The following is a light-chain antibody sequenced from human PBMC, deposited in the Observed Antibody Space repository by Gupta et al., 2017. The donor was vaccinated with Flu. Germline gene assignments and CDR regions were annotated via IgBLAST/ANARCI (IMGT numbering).Light chain of an antibody. CDR3: QQLNDYPLT. V-gene: IGKV1-9*01. CDR1: QDINNY. J-gene: IGKJ4*01. Sequence: DIQLTQSPSFLSASVGARVTVTCRASQDINNYLAWYQQKPGKAPKLLIYAASTLQRGVPSSFSGNGSGTEFTLTISSLQPEDFATYYCQQLNDYPLTFGGGTKVEIK. CDR2: AAS.